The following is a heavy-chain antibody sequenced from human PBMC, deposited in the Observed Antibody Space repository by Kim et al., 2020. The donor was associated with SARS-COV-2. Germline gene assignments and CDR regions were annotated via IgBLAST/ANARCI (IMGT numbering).Heavy chain of an antibody. V-gene: IGHV3-33*01. J-gene: IGHJ4*02. CDR3: ARRARGSLRQEFDY. Sequence: ADSVKGRLAISRDNSKNTLYLQMTSLRAEDTAVYYCARRARGSLRQEFDYWGQGTLVTVSS. D-gene: IGHD2-15*01.